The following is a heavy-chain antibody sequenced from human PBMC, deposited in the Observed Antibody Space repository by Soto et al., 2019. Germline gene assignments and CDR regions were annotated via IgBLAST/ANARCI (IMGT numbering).Heavy chain of an antibody. D-gene: IGHD3-3*01. CDR3: ARDSKVIGVVINTVDY. V-gene: IGHV3-21*01. J-gene: IGHJ4*02. CDR2: ISSSSSYI. CDR1: GFTFNISS. Sequence: EVQLVESGGGLVKPGGSLRLSCAASGFTFNISSLNWVRQAPGKGLEWVSSISSSSSYIYYADSVKGRFTISRDNAKNSLYLQMNNLRAEDTAVYYCARDSKVIGVVINTVDYWGQGTLVTVSS.